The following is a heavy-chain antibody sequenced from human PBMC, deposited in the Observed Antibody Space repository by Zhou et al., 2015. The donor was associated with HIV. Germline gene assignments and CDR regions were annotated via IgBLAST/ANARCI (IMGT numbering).Heavy chain of an antibody. CDR1: GDTFRYYA. Sequence: QVQLVQSGAEVKKPGAPVKVSCKASGDTFRYYAISWVRQSPGQGLEWMGWINGDNGKTRYAQKFQGRVTLTTDRSTRTSYLELWSLRSDDTAVYYCARSPRGGIDYWGQGTPVTVSS. CDR2: INGDNGKT. CDR3: ARSPRGGIDY. D-gene: IGHD2-15*01. V-gene: IGHV1-18*04. J-gene: IGHJ4*02.